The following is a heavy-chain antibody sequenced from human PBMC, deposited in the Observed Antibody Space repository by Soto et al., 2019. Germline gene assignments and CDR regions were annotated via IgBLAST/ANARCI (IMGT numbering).Heavy chain of an antibody. Sequence: GGSLRLSCAASGFTFSSYAMSWVRHAPGRGLEWVSAISGSGGSTYYADSVKGRFTISRDNSKNTLYLQMNSLRAEDTAVYYCATDCSGGSCRLYYYYYYGMDVWGQGTTVTVSS. CDR1: GFTFSSYA. V-gene: IGHV3-23*01. J-gene: IGHJ6*02. D-gene: IGHD2-15*01. CDR2: ISGSGGST. CDR3: ATDCSGGSCRLYYYYYYGMDV.